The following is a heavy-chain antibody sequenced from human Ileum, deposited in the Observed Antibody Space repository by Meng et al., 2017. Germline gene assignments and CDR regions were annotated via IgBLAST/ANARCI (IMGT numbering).Heavy chain of an antibody. CDR2: IPHRGSS. D-gene: IGHD3-10*01. J-gene: IGHJ1*01. Sequence: QLQLQESGPGLVKPWETLSLTCTVSGGSITSSSYSCGWIRQPPGKGLEWIGEIPHRGSSAYNPSLKSRVSMSIDKSKNQFSLKLTSVTAADTAVYHCLRGSGGSVWGQGTLVTVSS. CDR3: LRGSGGSV. CDR1: GGSITSSSYS. V-gene: IGHV4-39*07.